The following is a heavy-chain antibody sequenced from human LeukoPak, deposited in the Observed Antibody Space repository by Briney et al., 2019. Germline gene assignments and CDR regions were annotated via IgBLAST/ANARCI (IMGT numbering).Heavy chain of an antibody. V-gene: IGHV4-59*01. CDR3: ARSVGALPTDYYYYMDV. CDR2: YYSGST. D-gene: IGHD1-26*01. Sequence: YYSGSTNYNPSLKSRVTISVDTSKNQFSLKLSSVTAADTAVYYCARSVGALPTDYYYYMDVWGKGTTVTVSS. J-gene: IGHJ6*03.